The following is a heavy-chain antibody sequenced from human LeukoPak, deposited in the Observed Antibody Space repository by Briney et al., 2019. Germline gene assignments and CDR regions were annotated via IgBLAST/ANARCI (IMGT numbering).Heavy chain of an antibody. Sequence: GGSLKLSCAAPGCTVSSNYMSWVRQAPGKGLEWVSVIYSGGSTYYADSVKGRFTISRDNSKNTLYLQMNSLRAEDTAVYYCARLGGSIDYWGQGTLVTVSS. J-gene: IGHJ4*02. CDR2: IYSGGST. D-gene: IGHD3-16*01. CDR3: ARLGGSIDY. CDR1: GCTVSSNY. V-gene: IGHV3-53*01.